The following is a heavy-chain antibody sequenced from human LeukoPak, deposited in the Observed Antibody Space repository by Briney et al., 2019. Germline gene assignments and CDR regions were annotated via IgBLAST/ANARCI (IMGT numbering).Heavy chain of an antibody. V-gene: IGHV3-20*04. CDR2: VNRNGAST. CDR1: GFTFDDYG. CDR3: ARRVDGSGRYRGYYYYYMDV. Sequence: GGSLRLSCAASGFTFDDYGMTWVRQVSGKGLERLSGVNRNGASTGYADSVKGRFTISRDNAKNSLYLQMNSLRAEDTALYYCARRVDGSGRYRGYYYYYMDVWGKGTTVTISS. J-gene: IGHJ6*03. D-gene: IGHD3-10*01.